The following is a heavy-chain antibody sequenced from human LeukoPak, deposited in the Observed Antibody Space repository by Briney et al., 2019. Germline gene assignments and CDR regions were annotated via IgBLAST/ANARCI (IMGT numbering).Heavy chain of an antibody. D-gene: IGHD5-12*01. CDR3: AREARSGYEGFWSDP. Sequence: SETLSLTCTVSGYSISSGHYWGWIRQPPGKGLEWIGSIYHSGSTYYNPSLKSRVTISVDTSKNQFSLKLSSVTAADTAVYYCAREARSGYEGFWSDPWGQGTVVTVSS. CDR2: IYHSGST. J-gene: IGHJ5*02. V-gene: IGHV4-38-2*02. CDR1: GYSISSGHY.